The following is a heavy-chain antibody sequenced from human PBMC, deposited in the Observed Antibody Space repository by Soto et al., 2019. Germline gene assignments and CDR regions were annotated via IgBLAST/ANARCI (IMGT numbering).Heavy chain of an antibody. CDR2: TYYRSKWYT. D-gene: IGHD6-19*01. CDR3: ARTSPGGGYSSGWLINRFDP. J-gene: IGHJ5*02. V-gene: IGHV6-1*01. CDR1: GDSVYSNSVA. Sequence: PSPTLSLPCAISGDSVYSNSVAWNWIRQSPSRGLEWLGRTYYRSKWYTDYALSVKSRITINPDTSKNQCSLLLNSVTPEDTAVYYCARTSPGGGYSSGWLINRFDPWGPGTLVTVSS.